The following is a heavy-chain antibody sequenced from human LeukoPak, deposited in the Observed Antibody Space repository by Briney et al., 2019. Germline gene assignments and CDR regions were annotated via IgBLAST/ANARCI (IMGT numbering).Heavy chain of an antibody. V-gene: IGHV3-15*01. CDR1: GFTFSSYG. CDR3: TTEVVASTPNNXYYSAMDV. D-gene: IGHD5-12*01. Sequence: PGGSLRLSCAASGFTFSSYGMHWVRQAPGKGLEWVGRIKSRADGGTADYAAPVRGRFTISRDDSKNTLYLQMNSLKTEDTAVYYCTTEVVASTPNNXYYSAMDVXXXXTXVXVSS. J-gene: IGHJ6*01. CDR2: IKSRADGGTA.